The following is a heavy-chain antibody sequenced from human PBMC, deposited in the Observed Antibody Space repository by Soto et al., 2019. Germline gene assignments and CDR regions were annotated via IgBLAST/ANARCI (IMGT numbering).Heavy chain of an antibody. J-gene: IGHJ3*02. CDR3: ARDSVGQLLNDAFDI. CDR1: GFTVSSNY. Sequence: PGGSLRLSCAASGFTVSSNYMSWVRQAPGKGLEWVSVIYSGGSTYYADSVKGRFTISRDNSKNTLYLQMNSLRAEDTAVYYCARDSVGQLLNDAFDIWGQGTMVTVSS. CDR2: IYSGGST. V-gene: IGHV3-66*01. D-gene: IGHD2-2*01.